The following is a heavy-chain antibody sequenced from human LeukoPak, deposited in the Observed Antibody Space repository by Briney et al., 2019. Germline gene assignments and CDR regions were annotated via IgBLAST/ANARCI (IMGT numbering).Heavy chain of an antibody. CDR3: ARVQGLDFRWYFDL. V-gene: IGHV3-13*01. Sequence: GGSLRLSCAASGFTFSSYVMHWVRQATGKGLEWVSAIGTAGDTYYPGSVKGRFTISRENAKNSLYLQMNSLRTGDTAVYYCARVQGLDFRWYFDLWGRGTLVTVSS. J-gene: IGHJ2*01. CDR2: IGTAGDT. CDR1: GFTFSSYV.